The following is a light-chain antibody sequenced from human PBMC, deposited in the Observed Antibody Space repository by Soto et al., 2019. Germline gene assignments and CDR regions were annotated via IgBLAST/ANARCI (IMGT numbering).Light chain of an antibody. CDR1: QGISSA. J-gene: IGKJ1*01. CDR2: DAS. Sequence: AIQLTQSPSSLSASVGDRVTITCRASQGISSALAWFQQRPGKPPKLLIYDASSLESGVPSGFGGSGSGTDFTLTISSLQPEDFATYYCQQFNTYPLTFGQGTKVEIK. CDR3: QQFNTYPLT. V-gene: IGKV1-13*02.